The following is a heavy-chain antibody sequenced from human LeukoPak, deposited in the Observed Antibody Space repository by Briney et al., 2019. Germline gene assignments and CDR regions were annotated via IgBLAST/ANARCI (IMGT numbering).Heavy chain of an antibody. CDR2: ISSSGSSI. V-gene: IGHV3-11*01. CDR1: GFTFSDYY. CDR3: ARPTYSSGWYYFDY. J-gene: IGHJ4*02. Sequence: PGGSLRLPRAASGFTFSDYYMSWIRQAPGKGLEWVSYISSSGSSIYYADSVKGRFTISRDNAKNSLYLQMNSLRAEDTAVYYCARPTYSSGWYYFDYWGQGTLVTVSS. D-gene: IGHD6-19*01.